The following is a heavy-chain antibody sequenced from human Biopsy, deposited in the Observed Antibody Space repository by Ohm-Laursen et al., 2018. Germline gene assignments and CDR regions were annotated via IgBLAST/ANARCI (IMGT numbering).Heavy chain of an antibody. V-gene: IGHV4-59*01. Sequence: GTLSLTWPVSGGSISGYHWSWIRKSPGKGLEWLAYISYTGGITSNPSLNGRATTSLDTSKNQFSLRLIYVTAADTAVYYCARMPHFDYWGQGILVTVSS. D-gene: IGHD2-2*01. CDR2: ISYTGGI. CDR1: GGSISGYH. J-gene: IGHJ4*02. CDR3: ARMPHFDY.